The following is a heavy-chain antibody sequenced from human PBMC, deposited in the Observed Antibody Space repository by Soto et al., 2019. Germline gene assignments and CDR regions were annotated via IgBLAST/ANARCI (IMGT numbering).Heavy chain of an antibody. CDR1: GYTFNFYG. Sequence: AASVKASCKASGYTFNFYGITWVRQAPGQGLEWMGWISGFNGNTNYAADLQGRVTMTTDTSTSTAYMELRGLRSDDTAVYYCARIGVSSGNEHPDVDSWGQGTLVTLSS. V-gene: IGHV1-18*01. CDR3: ARIGVSSGNEHPDVDS. CDR2: ISGFNGNT. J-gene: IGHJ5*01. D-gene: IGHD2-8*01.